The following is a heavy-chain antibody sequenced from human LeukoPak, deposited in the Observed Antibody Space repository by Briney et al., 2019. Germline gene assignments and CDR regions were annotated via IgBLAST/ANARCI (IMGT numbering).Heavy chain of an antibody. CDR2: IYYSGST. CDR1: GGSISSSSYY. V-gene: IGHV4-39*01. Sequence: SETLSLTCTVSGGSISSSSYYWGWIRQPPGKGLEWIGSIYYSGSTYYNPSLKSRVTISVDTSKNQFSLKLSSVTAADTAVYYCARQVGGGYFDYWGQGTLVTVSS. J-gene: IGHJ4*02. CDR3: ARQVGGGYFDY. D-gene: IGHD1-26*01.